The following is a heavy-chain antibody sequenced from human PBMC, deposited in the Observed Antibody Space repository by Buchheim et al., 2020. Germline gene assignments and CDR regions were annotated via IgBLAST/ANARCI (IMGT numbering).Heavy chain of an antibody. D-gene: IGHD2-8*01. Sequence: QVQLVESGGGVVQPGRSLRLSCAASGFTFSSYGMHWVRQAPGKGLEWVAFIRYDGSNKYYADSVKGRFTISRDNSKHTLYLQMNSLRAEDTAVYYCAKDVLMVYATLYYYYGMDVWGQGTT. J-gene: IGHJ6*02. CDR1: GFTFSSYG. V-gene: IGHV3-30*02. CDR3: AKDVLMVYATLYYYYGMDV. CDR2: IRYDGSNK.